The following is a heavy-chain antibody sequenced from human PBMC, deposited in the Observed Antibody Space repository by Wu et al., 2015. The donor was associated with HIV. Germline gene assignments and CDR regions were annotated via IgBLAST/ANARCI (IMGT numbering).Heavy chain of an antibody. D-gene: IGHD5-12*01. CDR1: GYTFTNDG. CDR2: ISGYNDNT. CDR3: ARSRSRYSGYDGPFDY. J-gene: IGHJ4*02. Sequence: QVHLVQSGDEVKKPGASVKVSCKTSGYTFTNDGVVWVRQAPGQGLEWMGWISGYNDNTIYSEKGQGRVTLTTDTSTSTAYMELRNLTPDDTAVYYCARSRSRYSGYDGPFDYWGQGTLVTVSS. V-gene: IGHV1-18*01.